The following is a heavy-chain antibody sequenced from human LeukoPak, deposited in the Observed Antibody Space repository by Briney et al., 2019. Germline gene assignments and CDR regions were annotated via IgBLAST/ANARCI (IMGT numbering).Heavy chain of an antibody. CDR3: ASPYYYASGSFDV. Sequence: GGSLRLSCAASGFTFSNYWMHWVRQAPGKGLVWVSRINSDGINTSYADSVKGRFTISRDNAKNTLNLQMNSLRAEDTAVYYCASPYYYASGSFDVWGQGTLVTVSS. V-gene: IGHV3-74*01. J-gene: IGHJ4*02. CDR2: INSDGINT. CDR1: GFTFSNYW. D-gene: IGHD3-10*01.